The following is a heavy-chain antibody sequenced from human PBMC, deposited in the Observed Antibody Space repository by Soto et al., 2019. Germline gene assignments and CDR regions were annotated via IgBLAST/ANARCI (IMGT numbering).Heavy chain of an antibody. CDR2: IYYSGST. V-gene: IGHV4-59*01. CDR1: GGSISSYY. CDR3: ARDQKGVATIHDAFDI. J-gene: IGHJ3*02. D-gene: IGHD5-12*01. Sequence: PSETLSLTCTVSGGSISSYYWSWIRQPPGKGLEWIGYIYYSGSTNYNPSLKSRVTISVDTSKNQLSLKLSSVTAADTAVYYCARDQKGVATIHDAFDIWGQGTMVTVSS.